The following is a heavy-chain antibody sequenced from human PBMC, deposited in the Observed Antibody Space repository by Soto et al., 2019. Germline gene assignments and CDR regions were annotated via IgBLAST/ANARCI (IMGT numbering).Heavy chain of an antibody. D-gene: IGHD6-6*01. J-gene: IGHJ6*03. CDR2: IVPMFGIP. V-gene: IGHV1-69*02. CDR1: GGTFSSYA. Sequence: QVQLVQSGAEVKKPGSSVKVSCKASGGTFSSYAINWVRQAPGQGLEWMGRIVPMFGIPNFAAKFQGRVTMTADRSTTTAYMELSSLRSEDTAVYYCASGPYTSSSGGYYYYYMDVWGKGTTVIVSS. CDR3: ASGPYTSSSGGYYYYYMDV.